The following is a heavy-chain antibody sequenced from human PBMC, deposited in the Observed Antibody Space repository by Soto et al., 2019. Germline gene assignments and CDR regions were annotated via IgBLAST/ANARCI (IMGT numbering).Heavy chain of an antibody. Sequence: QVQLVESGGGVVQPGRSLRLSCAASGFTFSSYAMHWVRQAPGKGLEWVAVISYDGSNKYYADSVKGRFTISRDNSKNTLYPQMNSLRAEDTAVYYCASQTAVYYYYGMDVWGQGTTVTVSS. CDR2: ISYDGSNK. CDR1: GFTFSSYA. D-gene: IGHD2-2*01. CDR3: ASQTAVYYYYGMDV. J-gene: IGHJ6*02. V-gene: IGHV3-30-3*01.